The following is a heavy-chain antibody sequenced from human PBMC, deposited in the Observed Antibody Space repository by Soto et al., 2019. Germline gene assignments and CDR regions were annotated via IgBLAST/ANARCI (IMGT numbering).Heavy chain of an antibody. CDR1: GDIVSNNSAA. CDR3: AGDLYTDMSFDY. Sequence: PSQTLSLTCAISGDIVSNNSAAWNWIRQSPSRGLEWLGRTYYRSKWYDEYAVSVKSRITINPDTSKNQFSLQLNSVTLEDTAVHYCAGDLYTDMSFDYWGQGTLVTVSS. CDR2: TYYRSKWYD. J-gene: IGHJ4*02. V-gene: IGHV6-1*01. D-gene: IGHD2-15*01.